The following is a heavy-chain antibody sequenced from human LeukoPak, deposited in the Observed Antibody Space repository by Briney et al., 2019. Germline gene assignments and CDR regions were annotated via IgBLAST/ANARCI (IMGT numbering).Heavy chain of an antibody. J-gene: IGHJ4*02. Sequence: GGSLRLSCAVSGITLSNYGMSWVRQAPGKGLEWVAGISGSGGGTYYADSEKGRFTISRDNPKNTLYLQMNSLRAEDTAIYYCASRPSNTWAGPLDFWGQGTLVTVSS. CDR1: GITLSNYG. D-gene: IGHD6-13*01. CDR2: ISGSGGGT. CDR3: ASRPSNTWAGPLDF. V-gene: IGHV3-23*01.